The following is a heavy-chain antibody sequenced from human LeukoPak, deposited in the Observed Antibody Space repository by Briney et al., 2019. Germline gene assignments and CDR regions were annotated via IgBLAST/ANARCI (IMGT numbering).Heavy chain of an antibody. CDR3: AKASSAGDSSSWNY. V-gene: IGHV3-30*02. J-gene: IGHJ4*02. Sequence: GGSLRLSCAASGFTFSSYGMHWVRQAPGKGLEWVAFIRYDGSNKYYADSVKGRFTISRDNSKKTLYLQMNSLRADDTAVYYCAKASSAGDSSSWNYWGQGTLVTVSS. D-gene: IGHD6-13*01. CDR2: IRYDGSNK. CDR1: GFTFSSYG.